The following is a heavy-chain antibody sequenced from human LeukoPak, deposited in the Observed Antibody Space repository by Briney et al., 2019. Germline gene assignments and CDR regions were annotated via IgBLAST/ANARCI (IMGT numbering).Heavy chain of an antibody. CDR2: INSDGSST. CDR1: GFTFSSYW. CDR3: ARSHDYGDFSFDY. D-gene: IGHD4-17*01. Sequence: RGSLRLSCAASGFTFSSYWKHWVRQAPGKGLVWVSRINSDGSSTSYADSVKGRFTISRDNAKNTLYLQMNSLRAEDTAVYYCARSHDYGDFSFDYWGQGTLVTVSS. J-gene: IGHJ4*02. V-gene: IGHV3-74*01.